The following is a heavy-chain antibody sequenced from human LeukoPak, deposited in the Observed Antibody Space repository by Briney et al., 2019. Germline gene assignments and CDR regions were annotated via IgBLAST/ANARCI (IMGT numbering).Heavy chain of an antibody. CDR2: TYSSGIT. D-gene: IGHD4-17*01. V-gene: IGHV4-59*02. Sequence: SETLSLTCTVSGASVSRYYWSWVRQPPGKGLEWIGNTYSSGITNYNPSLKSRVTISLDTSKNQFSLNLTSVTAADTAVYYCAEAVTWLAFDIWGQGTMVTVSS. CDR3: AEAVTWLAFDI. J-gene: IGHJ3*02. CDR1: GASVSRYY.